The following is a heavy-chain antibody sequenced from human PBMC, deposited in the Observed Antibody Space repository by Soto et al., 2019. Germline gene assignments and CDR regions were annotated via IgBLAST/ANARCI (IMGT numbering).Heavy chain of an antibody. CDR1: GDSFSGFY. CDR3: ARGIGVAGNAAWFDP. D-gene: IGHD6-19*01. J-gene: IGHJ5*02. V-gene: IGHV4-34*01. CDR2: INQSGST. Sequence: QVQLKQWGAGLLKPSETLSLTCAVYGDSFSGFYWSWIRQPPGKGLECIGEINQSGSTNYNPSLKSRVTISIDTSKNQFSLRLKSMTAADTAVYYCARGIGVAGNAAWFDPWGQGTLVTVSS.